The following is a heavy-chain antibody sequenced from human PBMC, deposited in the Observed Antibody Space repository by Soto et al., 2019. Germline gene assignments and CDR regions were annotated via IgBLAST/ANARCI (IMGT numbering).Heavy chain of an antibody. D-gene: IGHD2-2*01. CDR2: IKSKTDGGTT. Sequence: PGGSLRLSCAASGFTFSNAWMSWVRQAPGKGLEWVGRIKSKTDGGTTGYAAPVKGRFTISRDDSKNTLYLQMNSLKTEDTAVYYCTTDGGIVVVPARYYYYGMDAWGQGTTVTVSS. V-gene: IGHV3-15*01. CDR3: TTDGGIVVVPARYYYYGMDA. J-gene: IGHJ6*02. CDR1: GFTFSNAW.